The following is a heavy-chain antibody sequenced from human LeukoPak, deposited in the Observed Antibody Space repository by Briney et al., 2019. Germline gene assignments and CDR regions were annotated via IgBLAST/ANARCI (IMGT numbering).Heavy chain of an antibody. CDR3: ALLSISSWFDP. J-gene: IGHJ5*02. CDR2: ISAYNGNT. CDR1: GYIFTSYG. Sequence: ASVKVSCKPSGYIFTSYGISWVRQAPGQGLEWMGWISAYNGNTNYAQKLQGRVTMTTDTSTSTAYMELRSLRSDDTAVYYCALLSISSWFDPWGQGTLVTVSS. V-gene: IGHV1-18*01. D-gene: IGHD3-10*01.